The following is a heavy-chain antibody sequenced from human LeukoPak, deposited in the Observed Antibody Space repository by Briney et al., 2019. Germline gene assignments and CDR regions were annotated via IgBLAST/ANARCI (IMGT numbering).Heavy chain of an antibody. D-gene: IGHD1-7*01. V-gene: IGHV5-51*01. CDR2: IYPSDSNT. CDR1: GYSFTNYW. J-gene: IGHJ5*02. Sequence: GESLKISCKGSGYSFTNYWIAWVRQMPGKGLEWMGIIYPSDSNTIYSPPFQGQVTISADKSISTAYLQWSSLKASDTAIYYCARHAGGLELRNWFDPWGLGTLVTVSS. CDR3: ARHAGGLELRNWFDP.